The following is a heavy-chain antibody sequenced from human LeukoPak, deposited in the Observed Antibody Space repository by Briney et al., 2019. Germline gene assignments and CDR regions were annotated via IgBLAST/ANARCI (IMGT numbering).Heavy chain of an antibody. Sequence: SETLSLTCTVSGGSISSYYWSWIRQPPGKGLEWIGYIYYSGSTNYNPSLKSRVTISVDTSKNQFSLKLSSVTVADTAVYYCARAKAAAGTSWFDPWGQGTLVTVSS. D-gene: IGHD6-13*01. CDR1: GGSISSYY. V-gene: IGHV4-59*01. CDR2: IYYSGST. CDR3: ARAKAAAGTSWFDP. J-gene: IGHJ5*02.